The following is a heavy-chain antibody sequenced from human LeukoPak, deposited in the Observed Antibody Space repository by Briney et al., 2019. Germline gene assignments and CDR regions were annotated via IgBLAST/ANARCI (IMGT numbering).Heavy chain of an antibody. CDR1: GGSISSGDYY. Sequence: PSETLSLTRTVSGGSISSGDYYWSWIRHPPGKGLEWIGYTYYSGSTYYNPSLKSRVTISVDTSKNQFSLKLSSVTAADTAVYYCAREFKEYCSSTSCYHRYFDYWGQGTLVTVSS. V-gene: IGHV4-30-4*08. D-gene: IGHD2-2*01. CDR3: AREFKEYCSSTSCYHRYFDY. CDR2: TYYSGST. J-gene: IGHJ4*02.